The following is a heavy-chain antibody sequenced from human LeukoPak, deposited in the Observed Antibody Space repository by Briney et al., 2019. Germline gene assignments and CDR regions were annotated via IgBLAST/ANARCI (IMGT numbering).Heavy chain of an antibody. D-gene: IGHD3-10*01. J-gene: IGHJ5*02. V-gene: IGHV4-31*03. CDR3: ARDLLGVRGLSWFDP. CDR2: IYYSGST. Sequence: SETLSLTCTVSGGSISSGGYYWSWIRQHPGKGLEWTGYIYYSGSTYYNPSLRSRVTISVDTSKNQFSLKLSSVTAADTAVYYCARDLLGVRGLSWFDPWGQGTLVTVSS. CDR1: GGSISSGGYY.